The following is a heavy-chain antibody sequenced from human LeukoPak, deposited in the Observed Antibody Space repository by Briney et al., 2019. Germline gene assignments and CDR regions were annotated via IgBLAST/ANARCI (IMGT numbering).Heavy chain of an antibody. D-gene: IGHD3-10*01. V-gene: IGHV1-18*04. CDR3: ARGELLWFGEFTVYYYGMDV. Sequence: ASVKVSCKASGYTFISYGISWVRQAPGQGLEWMGWISAYNGNTNYAQKLQGRVTMTTDTSTSTAYMELRSLRSDDTAVYYCARGELLWFGEFTVYYYGMDVWGKGTTVTVSS. CDR1: GYTFISYG. J-gene: IGHJ6*04. CDR2: ISAYNGNT.